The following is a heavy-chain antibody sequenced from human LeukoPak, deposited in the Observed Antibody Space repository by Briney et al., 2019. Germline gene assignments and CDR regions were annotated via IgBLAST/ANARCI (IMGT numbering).Heavy chain of an antibody. V-gene: IGHV1-2*04. CDR3: ATSIAPSYYYGMDV. D-gene: IGHD6-6*01. J-gene: IGHJ6*02. Sequence: ASVKVSCKASGYTFTGYYMHWVRQAPGQGLEWMGWINPNSGGTNYAQKFQGWVTMTRDTSISTAYMELSRLRSDDTAVYCCATSIAPSYYYGMDVWGQGTTVTVSS. CDR2: INPNSGGT. CDR1: GYTFTGYY.